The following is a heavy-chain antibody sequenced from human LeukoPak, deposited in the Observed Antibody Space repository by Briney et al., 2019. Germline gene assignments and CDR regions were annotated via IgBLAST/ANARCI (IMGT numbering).Heavy chain of an antibody. V-gene: IGHV3-30*02. J-gene: IGHJ4*02. CDR3: AKDRDIAAAGTVDYFDY. CDR1: GFTFSSYG. CDR2: IRYDGSNK. D-gene: IGHD6-13*01. Sequence: PGGSLRLSCAASGFTFSSYGMHWVRQAPGKGLEWVAFIRYDGSNKYYADSVKGRFTISRDNSKNTLYLQMNSLRAEDTAVYYCAKDRDIAAAGTVDYFDYWGQGTLVTVSS.